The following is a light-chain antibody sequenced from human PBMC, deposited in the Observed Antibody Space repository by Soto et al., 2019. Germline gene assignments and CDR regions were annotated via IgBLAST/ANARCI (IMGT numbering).Light chain of an antibody. CDR3: QVWTSSADLS. CDR2: DDF. CDR1: DIGGRS. V-gene: IGLV3-21*02. Sequence: SYELTQPPSVSVAPGQTANITCGGSDIGGRSVHWYQQKPGQAPVLVAYDDFDRPLGIPDRISGSKSGNTATLTISRVEAGDEADYYCQVWTSSADLSFGGGTKLTVL. J-gene: IGLJ2*01.